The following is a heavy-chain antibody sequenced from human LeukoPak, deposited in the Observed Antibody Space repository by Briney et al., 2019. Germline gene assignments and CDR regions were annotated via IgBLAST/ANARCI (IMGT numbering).Heavy chain of an antibody. D-gene: IGHD6-19*01. J-gene: IGHJ5*02. CDR2: IYSGGST. CDR3: ASVYISVWSNCFDP. V-gene: IGHV3-53*01. Sequence: SGGSLRLSCAASPFTVSINYMRWVRQAPGKGLEWVSGIYSGGSTYYGESVKGRFTISRDNSKNTLYLQMTSLRAEDPAPYYCASVYISVWSNCFDPWGQGTLVTVSS. CDR1: PFTVSINY.